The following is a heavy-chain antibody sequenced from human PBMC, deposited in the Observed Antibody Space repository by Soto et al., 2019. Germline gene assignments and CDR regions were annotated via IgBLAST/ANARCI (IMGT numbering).Heavy chain of an antibody. J-gene: IGHJ3*02. Sequence: SETLSLTCTVSGGSISSYYWSWIRQPPGKGLEWIGYIYYSGSTNYNPSLKSRVTISVDTSKNQFSLKLSSVTAADTAVYYCARHAVSNAFDIWGQGTMVTVSS. V-gene: IGHV4-59*08. CDR2: IYYSGST. D-gene: IGHD1-20*01. CDR3: ARHAVSNAFDI. CDR1: GGSISSYY.